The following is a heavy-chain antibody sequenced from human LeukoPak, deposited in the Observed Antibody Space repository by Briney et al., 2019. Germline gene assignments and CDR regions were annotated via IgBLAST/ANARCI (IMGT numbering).Heavy chain of an antibody. V-gene: IGHV3-30*18. CDR3: AKDRSLDV. D-gene: IGHD3-10*01. J-gene: IGHJ6*02. CDR1: GFTFSSYG. CDR2: ISYDGSNK. Sequence: PGGSLRLSCAASGFTFSSYGMHWVRQAPGKGLEWLTVISYDGSNKYYADSVKGRFTISRDNSKNTLYLQMNSLRAEDTAVYYCAKDRSLDVWGQGTTVTVSS.